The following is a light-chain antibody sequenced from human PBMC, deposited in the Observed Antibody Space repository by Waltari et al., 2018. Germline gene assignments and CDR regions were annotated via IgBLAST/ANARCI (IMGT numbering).Light chain of an antibody. V-gene: IGLV2-11*01. J-gene: IGLJ3*02. Sequence: QSALTQPRSVSGSPGQSVTISCTGTSSDVGGYNYVSWYQQHPGKAPKRMIYDVSKRPSGVPDRFSGAKSGNMASLTISGLQAEDEADYYCCSYAGSYSRVFGGGTKLTVL. CDR1: SSDVGGYNY. CDR3: CSYAGSYSRV. CDR2: DVS.